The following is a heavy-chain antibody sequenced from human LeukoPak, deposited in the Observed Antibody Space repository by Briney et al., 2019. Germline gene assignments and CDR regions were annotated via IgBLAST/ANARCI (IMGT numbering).Heavy chain of an antibody. J-gene: IGHJ3*02. Sequence: RRSLRLSCAASGFTFSSYGMHWVRQAPGKGLEWVAVIWSDGNNKYYADSVKGRFTISRDNSKNTLYLQMNSLRAEDTAVYYCARGDISGYDLNTFDIWGQGTMVTVSS. V-gene: IGHV3-33*01. CDR2: IWSDGNNK. CDR3: ARGDISGYDLNTFDI. D-gene: IGHD5-12*01. CDR1: GFTFSSYG.